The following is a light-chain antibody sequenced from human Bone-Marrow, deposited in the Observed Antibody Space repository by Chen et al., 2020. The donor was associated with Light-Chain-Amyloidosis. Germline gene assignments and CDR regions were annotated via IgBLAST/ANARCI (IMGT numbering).Light chain of an antibody. CDR3: QSYDSSNQV. CDR1: SGSIASNY. V-gene: IGLV6-57*02. Sequence: NFMLTKPHSVSESPGKTVTISCTGSSGSIASNYVQWYQQRPGSAPTTVIYEDNQRPSGVPDRFSGSIDSSSNSASLPISGLKTDDEADYYCQSYDSSNQVFGGWTKLTVL. J-gene: IGLJ2*01. CDR2: EDN.